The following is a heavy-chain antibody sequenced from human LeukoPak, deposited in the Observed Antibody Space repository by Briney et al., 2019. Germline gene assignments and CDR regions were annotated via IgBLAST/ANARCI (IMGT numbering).Heavy chain of an antibody. D-gene: IGHD4-17*01. V-gene: IGHV1-69*04. Sequence: SVKVSCKASGGTFSSYAISWVRQAPGQGLEWMGRIIPILGIANYAQKFQGRVTITADKSTGTAYMELSSLRSEDTAVYYCARHPLYGDYVFFPDYWGQGTLVTVSS. CDR3: ARHPLYGDYVFFPDY. J-gene: IGHJ4*02. CDR2: IIPILGIA. CDR1: GGTFSSYA.